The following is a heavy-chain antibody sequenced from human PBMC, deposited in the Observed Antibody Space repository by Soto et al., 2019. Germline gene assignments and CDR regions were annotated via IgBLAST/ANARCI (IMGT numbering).Heavy chain of an antibody. CDR3: VRRNVSATGIDRFDP. V-gene: IGHV1-3*01. CDR1: GYTFTSYG. D-gene: IGHD6-13*01. Sequence: GASVKVSCKASGYTFTSYGIHWVRQAPGQRLEWMGWINAANGDTKYSPKFQGRVTITRDTSASTAYMELSSLRSEDTAVYYCVRRNVSATGIDRFDPWGQGNLVTVSS. J-gene: IGHJ5*02. CDR2: INAANGDT.